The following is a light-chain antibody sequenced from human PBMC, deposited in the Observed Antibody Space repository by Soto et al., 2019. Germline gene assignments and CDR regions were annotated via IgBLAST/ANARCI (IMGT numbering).Light chain of an antibody. V-gene: IGKV1-5*03. CDR1: QSISSW. CDR3: QQYNSYPWT. Sequence: DIQMTQSPFTLSASVGDRVTITCRASQSISSWLAWYQQKPGKAPDLLIYKASSLESGVPSRFSCSGSGTDFTLTISSLQPDDFATYYCQQYNSYPWTFGPGTKVDIK. J-gene: IGKJ1*01. CDR2: KAS.